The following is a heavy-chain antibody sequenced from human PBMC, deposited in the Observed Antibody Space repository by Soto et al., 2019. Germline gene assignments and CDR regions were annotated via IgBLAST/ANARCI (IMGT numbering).Heavy chain of an antibody. Sequence: QVQLVESGGGVVQPGRSLRLSCAASGFIFSNYVMYWVRQSPGKGLEWVAFMSYDGTTKSYADSVKGRFTIFRDNSQNTLYRQMNSLRPEDTGVYYCAREVLWSRYFDYWGQGTLVTVSS. D-gene: IGHD3-10*01. CDR1: GFIFSNYV. J-gene: IGHJ4*02. V-gene: IGHV3-30-3*01. CDR2: MSYDGTTK. CDR3: AREVLWSRYFDY.